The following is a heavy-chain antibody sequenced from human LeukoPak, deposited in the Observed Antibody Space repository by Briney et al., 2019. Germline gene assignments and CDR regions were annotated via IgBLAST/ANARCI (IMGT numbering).Heavy chain of an antibody. CDR1: GFTFSSYA. D-gene: IGHD6-6*01. CDR3: ARDESSSWYVDC. J-gene: IGHJ4*02. CDR2: ISGSGGST. V-gene: IGHV3-23*01. Sequence: GGSLRLSCAASGFTFSSYAMSWVRQAPGKGLEWVSAISGSGGSTYYADSVKGRFTISRDNSKNTLYLQMNSLRAEDTAVYYCARDESSSWYVDCWGQGTLVTVSS.